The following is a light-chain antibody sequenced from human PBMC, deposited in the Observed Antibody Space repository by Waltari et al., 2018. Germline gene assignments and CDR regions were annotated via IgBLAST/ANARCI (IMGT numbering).Light chain of an antibody. Sequence: EIMLTQSPGTLSSSPGERATLSCRASQSISKYLAWYQQKPGQAPRLLIYDAASRATGIPDRFSGSGSGTDFSLTISRLEPEDSAVYYCQKYGTLPATFGQGTKVEIK. J-gene: IGKJ1*01. CDR1: QSISKY. CDR3: QKYGTLPAT. V-gene: IGKV3-20*01. CDR2: DAA.